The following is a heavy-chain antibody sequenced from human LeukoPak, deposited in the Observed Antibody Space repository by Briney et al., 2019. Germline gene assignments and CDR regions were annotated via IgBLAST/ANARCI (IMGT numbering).Heavy chain of an antibody. D-gene: IGHD4-11*01. V-gene: IGHV1-2*02. J-gene: IGHJ2*01. Sequence: GASVKVSCKASGYTFTGYYMHWVRQAPGQGLEWMGWINPNSGGTNYAQKFQGRVTTTRDTSISTAYMELSRLRSDDTAVYYCARDSDTVTNYRYFDLWGRGTLVTVSS. CDR3: ARDSDTVTNYRYFDL. CDR2: INPNSGGT. CDR1: GYTFTGYY.